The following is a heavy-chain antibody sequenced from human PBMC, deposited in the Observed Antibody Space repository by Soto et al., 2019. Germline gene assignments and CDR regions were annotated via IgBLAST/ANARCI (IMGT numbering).Heavy chain of an antibody. CDR3: AKDQNMGLRVDSAFDI. CDR2: ISYDGSNK. CDR1: GFTFSSYG. V-gene: IGHV3-30*18. J-gene: IGHJ3*02. D-gene: IGHD5-12*01. Sequence: GGSLRLSCAASGFTFSSYGMHWVRQAPGKGLEWVAVISYDGSNKYYADSVKGRFTISRDNSKNTLYLQMNSLRAEDTAVYYCAKDQNMGLRVDSAFDIWGQGTMVTVSS.